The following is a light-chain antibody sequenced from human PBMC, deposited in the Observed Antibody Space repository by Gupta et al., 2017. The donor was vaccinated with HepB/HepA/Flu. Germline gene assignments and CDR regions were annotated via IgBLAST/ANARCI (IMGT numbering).Light chain of an antibody. J-gene: IGKJ4*01. CDR3: LNVRHTQGT. V-gene: IGKV2-28*01. CDR1: QSLLHSIGYNE. CDR2: VDS. Sequence: DIVMTTSPLYLLVTPGEPASISCRSSQSLLHSIGYNEWYGYLQKSGQSPQILSDVDSNRATGVTGRGSGSGPGTDFTLNSRRLEDGDVGGTERLNVRHTQGTFGRGTKLEIK.